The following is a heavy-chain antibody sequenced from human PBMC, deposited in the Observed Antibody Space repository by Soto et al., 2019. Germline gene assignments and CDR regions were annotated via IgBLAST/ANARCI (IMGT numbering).Heavy chain of an antibody. CDR3: GRDNGQWLVDP. CDR1: GYTFTSYG. D-gene: IGHD6-19*01. J-gene: IGHJ5*02. Sequence: QVQLVQSGSEVKKPGASVKVSCQAFGYTFTSYGISWVRQAPGQGLEWMGWISVYSGDTKYAQKLQDRVTMTRDPSTSTAYMELRSLRSDDTAVYYCGRDNGQWLVDPWRQGTLVTVSS. V-gene: IGHV1-18*01. CDR2: ISVYSGDT.